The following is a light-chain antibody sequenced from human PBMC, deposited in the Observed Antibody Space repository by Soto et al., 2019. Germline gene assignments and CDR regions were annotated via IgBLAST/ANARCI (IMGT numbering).Light chain of an antibody. CDR2: AAS. CDR3: QQANSFPLIT. Sequence: DIQMTQSPSSVSASVGDRVTISCRASQGISNWLAWYQQKPGKAPRLLIYAASTLQSGVPSRFSGTGSGTDFTLTISRLQSEDFATYYCQQANSFPLITFGQGTRLEIK. CDR1: QGISNW. J-gene: IGKJ5*01. V-gene: IGKV1-12*01.